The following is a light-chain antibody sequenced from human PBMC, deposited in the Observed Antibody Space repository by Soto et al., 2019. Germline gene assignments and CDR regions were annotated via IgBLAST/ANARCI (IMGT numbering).Light chain of an antibody. CDR1: QTVGIY. CDR3: HQYDTWPPWT. J-gene: IGKJ1*01. CDR2: GAS. Sequence: EIVLTQSPATLSVSPGERATLSCRASQTVGIYLAWYQQKPGQAPRLLIYGASTRATGIPARFSGSGSGTDFTRTISSVQSEDFAVYYCHQYDTWPPWTFGQGTKVEIK. V-gene: IGKV3-15*01.